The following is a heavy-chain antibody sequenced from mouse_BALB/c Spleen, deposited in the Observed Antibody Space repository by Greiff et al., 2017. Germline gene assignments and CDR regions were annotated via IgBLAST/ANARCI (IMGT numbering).Heavy chain of an antibody. Sequence: EVQGVESGTVLARPGASVKMSCKASGYTFTSYWMHWVKQRPGQGLEWIGAIYPGNSDTSYNQKFKGKAKLTAVTSTSTAYMELSSLTNEDSAVYYCTRSPLRSDFDYWGQGTTLTVSS. D-gene: IGHD1-1*01. J-gene: IGHJ2*01. CDR1: GYTFTSYW. V-gene: IGHV1-5*01. CDR3: TRSPLRSDFDY. CDR2: IYPGNSDT.